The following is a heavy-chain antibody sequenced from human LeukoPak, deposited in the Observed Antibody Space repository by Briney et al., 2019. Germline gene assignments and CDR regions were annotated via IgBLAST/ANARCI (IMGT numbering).Heavy chain of an antibody. V-gene: IGHV3-30*02. CDR1: GFTFSSYG. CDR2: IRYDGSNK. D-gene: IGHD6-13*01. CDR3: AKDFSRIAEIDY. Sequence: PGGSLRLSCAASGFTFSSYGMHWVRQAPGKGLEWVAFIRYDGSNKYYADSVKGRFTISRDNSKNTLYLQMDSLRAEDTAVYYCAKDFSRIAEIDYWGQGTLVTVSS. J-gene: IGHJ4*02.